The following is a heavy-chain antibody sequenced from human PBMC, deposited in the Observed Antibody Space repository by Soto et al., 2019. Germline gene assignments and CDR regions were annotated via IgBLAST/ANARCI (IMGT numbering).Heavy chain of an antibody. J-gene: IGHJ6*02. CDR1: VYSFTGYY. CDR3: ARETGEYCSSTSCPDYYYGMDV. D-gene: IGHD2-2*01. Sequence: GXSVKVSCKASVYSFTGYYMHWVRQAPGQGLEWMGWINPNSVGTNYAQKFQGRVTMTRDTSISTAYMELSRLRSDDTAVYYCARETGEYCSSTSCPDYYYGMDVWGQGTTVTVTS. CDR2: INPNSVGT. V-gene: IGHV1-2*02.